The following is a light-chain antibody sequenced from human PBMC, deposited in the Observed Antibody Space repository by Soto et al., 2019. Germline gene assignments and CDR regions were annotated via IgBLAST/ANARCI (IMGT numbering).Light chain of an antibody. J-gene: IGLJ3*02. Sequence: QSALTQPASVSGSPGQSITISCTRTSSDVGAYNYVSWYQHHPDKAPKLMIFEVSDRPSGVSNRFSGSNSGNTASLTISGLQAEDEADYFCSSYTSNRTLVFGGGTKVTVL. V-gene: IGLV2-14*01. CDR2: EVS. CDR3: SSYTSNRTLV. CDR1: SSDVGAYNY.